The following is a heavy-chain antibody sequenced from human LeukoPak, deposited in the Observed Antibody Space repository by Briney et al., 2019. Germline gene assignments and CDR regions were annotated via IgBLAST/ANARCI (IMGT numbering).Heavy chain of an antibody. J-gene: IGHJ4*02. CDR1: GYTFTSYG. V-gene: IGHV1-18*01. Sequence: ASVKVSCKASGYTFTSYGISWVRQAPGQGLEWMGWISAYNGNTNYAQKLQGRVTMTTDTSTSTAYVELRSLRSDDTAVYYCARDSRRLAGTGIDYWGQGTLVTVSS. D-gene: IGHD6-13*01. CDR2: ISAYNGNT. CDR3: ARDSRRLAGTGIDY.